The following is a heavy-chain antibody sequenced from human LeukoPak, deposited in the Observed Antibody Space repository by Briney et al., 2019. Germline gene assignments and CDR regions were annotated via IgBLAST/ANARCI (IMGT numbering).Heavy chain of an antibody. CDR1: GGSISSSFYY. CDR3: ASDTVAGTG. CDR2: IYSSGST. J-gene: IGHJ4*02. D-gene: IGHD6-19*01. Sequence: SETLSLTCTVSGGSISSSFYYWGWLRQPPGKGLEWIGHIYSSGSTNYNPSLKSRVTISADTSKNQFSLKLSSVTAADTSVYYCASDTVAGTGWGQGTLVTVSS. V-gene: IGHV4-61*05.